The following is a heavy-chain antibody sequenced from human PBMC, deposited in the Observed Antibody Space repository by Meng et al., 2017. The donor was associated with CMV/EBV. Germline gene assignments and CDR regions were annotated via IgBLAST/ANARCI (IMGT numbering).Heavy chain of an antibody. V-gene: IGHV3-48*04. D-gene: IGHD3-3*01. CDR3: AREVEKWLLLVRTGYYYGMDV. J-gene: IGHJ6*02. CDR1: GFTFSSYS. Sequence: GGSLRLSCAASGFTFSSYSMNWVRQAPGKGLEWVSYISSSSSTIYSADSVKGRFTISRDNAKNSLYLQMNSLRAEDTAVYYCAREVEKWLLLVRTGYYYGMDVWGQGTTVTVSS. CDR2: ISSSSSTI.